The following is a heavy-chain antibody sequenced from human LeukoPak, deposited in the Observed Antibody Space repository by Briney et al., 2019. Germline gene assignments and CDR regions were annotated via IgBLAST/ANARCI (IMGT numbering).Heavy chain of an antibody. CDR3: ARDNDKVVDH. J-gene: IGHJ4*01. CDR1: GGTFSSYA. D-gene: IGHD1-1*01. V-gene: IGHV1-18*01. CDR2: ITAYNGNR. Sequence: VASVNVSCKASGGTFSSYAISWVRQAPGQGLEWMGWITAYNGNRLYAQRFQGRITLTTDTSTSTSYMELRSLEYDDTAIYYCARDNDKVVDHWGQGTLVTVSS.